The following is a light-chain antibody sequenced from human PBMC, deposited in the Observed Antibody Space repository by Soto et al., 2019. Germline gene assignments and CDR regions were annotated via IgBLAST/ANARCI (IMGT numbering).Light chain of an antibody. V-gene: IGKV3-20*01. CDR3: QQYGSSLLT. Sequence: EIVLSQSPATLSLSPGERATLSRRASQSVSSYLAWYQHQTGQAPRLLIYGASSRATGIPDRFSGSGSATDFPLTISSLETEDFAVYYGQQYGSSLLTFGQGTRVEIK. J-gene: IGKJ5*01. CDR2: GAS. CDR1: QSVSSY.